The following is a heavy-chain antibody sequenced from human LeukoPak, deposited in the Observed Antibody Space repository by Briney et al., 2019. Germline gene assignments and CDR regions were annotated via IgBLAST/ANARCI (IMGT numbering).Heavy chain of an antibody. CDR1: GDGVSSNSAA. Sequence: SQTLSLTCAISGDGVSSNSAAWNWIRQSPSGGLEWLGRTYYRSKWYDDYAVSVRSRITINPDTSKNQFSLQLNSVTPEDTAVYYCARGWEPYSSSLDYWGQGTLVTVSS. CDR2: TYYRSKWYD. D-gene: IGHD6-13*01. J-gene: IGHJ4*02. CDR3: ARGWEPYSSSLDY. V-gene: IGHV6-1*01.